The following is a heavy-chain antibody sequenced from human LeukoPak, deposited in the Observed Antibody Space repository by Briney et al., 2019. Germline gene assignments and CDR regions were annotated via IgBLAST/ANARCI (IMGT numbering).Heavy chain of an antibody. CDR2: IKQDGSEK. CDR3: AKDGGSWRHGAFDI. V-gene: IGHV3-7*01. J-gene: IGHJ3*02. D-gene: IGHD2-15*01. Sequence: PGGSLRLSCAASGFTFSSYWMSWVRQAPGKGLEWVANIKQDGSEKYYVDSVKGRFTISRDNAKNSLYLQMNSLRAEDTAVYYCAKDGGSWRHGAFDIWGQGTMVTVSS. CDR1: GFTFSSYW.